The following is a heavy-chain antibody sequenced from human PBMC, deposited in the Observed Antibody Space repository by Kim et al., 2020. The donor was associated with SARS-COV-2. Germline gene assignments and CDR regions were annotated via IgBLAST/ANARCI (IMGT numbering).Heavy chain of an antibody. V-gene: IGHV7-4-1*02. CDR3: ASDRSSSGYRKIVSPDY. D-gene: IGHD6-13*01. CDR2: INTNTGNP. Sequence: ASVKVSCKASGYTFTSYAMNWVRQAPGQGLEWMGWINTNTGNPTYAQGFTGRFVFSLDTSVSTAYLQLSSLKAEDTAVYYCASDRSSSGYRKIVSPDYWGQGTLVTVSS. J-gene: IGHJ4*02. CDR1: GYTFTSYA.